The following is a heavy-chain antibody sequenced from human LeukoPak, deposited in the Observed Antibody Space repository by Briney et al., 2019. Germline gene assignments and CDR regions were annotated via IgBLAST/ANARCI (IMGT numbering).Heavy chain of an antibody. D-gene: IGHD2-21*01. CDR2: INTKGET. J-gene: IGHJ4*02. CDR3: ATSNDAKIAPFDH. Sequence: SETLSLTCTVSGVSMSAYQWSWVRQSPEKGLEWIGCINTKGETSYNPSLKSRVTTSVDTSKSQFSMRLTSVTAADTAVYYCATSNDAKIAPFDHWGQGAPVTVSS. V-gene: IGHV4-4*09. CDR1: GVSMSAYQ.